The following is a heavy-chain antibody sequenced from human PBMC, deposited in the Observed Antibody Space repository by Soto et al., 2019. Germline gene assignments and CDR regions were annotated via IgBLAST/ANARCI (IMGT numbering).Heavy chain of an antibody. CDR3: XXXXXXXXXXXXXXIEAFDI. Sequence: EVQLVESGGGLVQPGGSLRLSCAASGFTFSDHYMDWVRQAPGXXXEXXXXXRXXANSYTIEYAASVKGRFTISRDDSXXXXXXXMXXXXXXXXXXXXXXXXXXXXXXXXXXXIEAFDIWGQGTMVTVSS. V-gene: IGHV3-72*01. CDR1: GFTFSDHY. D-gene: IGHD2-8*01. CDR2: XRXXANSYTI. J-gene: IGHJ3*02.